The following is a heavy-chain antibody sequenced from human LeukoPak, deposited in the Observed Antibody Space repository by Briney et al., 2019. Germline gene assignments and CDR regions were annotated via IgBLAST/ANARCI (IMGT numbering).Heavy chain of an antibody. Sequence: SGPTLVNPTQTLTLTCTFSGFSLSTSGVGVGWIRQPPGKALGWLALIYWDDDKRYSPSLKSRLTITKDTSKNRVVLTMTNMDPVDTATYYRAHRRREDGDYPPLYYFDYWGQGTLVTVSS. CDR3: AHRRREDGDYPPLYYFDY. V-gene: IGHV2-5*02. D-gene: IGHD4-17*01. J-gene: IGHJ4*02. CDR1: GFSLSTSGVG. CDR2: IYWDDDK.